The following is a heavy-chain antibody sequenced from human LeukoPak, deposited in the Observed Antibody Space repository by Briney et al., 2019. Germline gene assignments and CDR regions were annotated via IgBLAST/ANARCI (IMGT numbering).Heavy chain of an antibody. CDR2: INHSGST. CDR1: GGSFSGYY. CDR3: ARLIYFDSSGYYTEYWFDP. D-gene: IGHD3-22*01. Sequence: PSETLSLTCAVYGGSFSGYYWSWIRQPPGKGLEWIGEINHSGSTNYNPSLKSRVTISVDTSKNQFSLKLSSVTAADTAVYYCARLIYFDSSGYYTEYWFDPWGQGTLVTVSS. V-gene: IGHV4-34*01. J-gene: IGHJ5*02.